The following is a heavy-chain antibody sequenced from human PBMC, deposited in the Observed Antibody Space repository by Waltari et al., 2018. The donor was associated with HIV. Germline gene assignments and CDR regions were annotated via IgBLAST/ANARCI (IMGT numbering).Heavy chain of an antibody. D-gene: IGHD1-26*01. CDR1: GGSVNSGTYY. CDR3: ARPLLGSTPFDY. J-gene: IGHJ4*02. V-gene: IGHV4-61*01. Sequence: QVQLRESGPGLVKPSETLSLPCTVSGGSVNSGTYYWTWIRHLPGKGLEWIGYISGSTNYNPSLKSRVTISVDTSKNQFSLKLTSVTAADTAVYYCARPLLGSTPFDYWGQGTLVTVSS. CDR2: ISGST.